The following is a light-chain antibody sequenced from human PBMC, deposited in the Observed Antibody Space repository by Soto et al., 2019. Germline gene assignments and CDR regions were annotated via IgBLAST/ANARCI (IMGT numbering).Light chain of an antibody. CDR3: QQSYSTPYT. CDR1: QSISSY. J-gene: IGKJ2*01. CDR2: AAS. V-gene: IGKV1-39*01. Sequence: DIQMTQSPSSLSASVGDRVTITCRASQSISSYLNWYHQKPGKAPKLLIYAASSLQSGVPSRFSGSGSGTVFTLTISSLQPEDFATYYCQQSYSTPYTFGQGTKVDIK.